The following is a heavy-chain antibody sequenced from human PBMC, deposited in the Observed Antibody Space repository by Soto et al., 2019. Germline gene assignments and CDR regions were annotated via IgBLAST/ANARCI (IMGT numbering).Heavy chain of an antibody. CDR2: ITASGGDV. CDR3: APLGRASVL. Sequence: KPGGSLRLSCAASGFTFSSYSLTWVRQAPGKGLEWVSSITASGGDVSYSDSVKGRFTISRDNAKKSLFLQMDNLGVEDTAVYYCAPLGRASVLWGRGTLVTVSS. CDR1: GFTFSSYS. J-gene: IGHJ4*02. V-gene: IGHV3-21*01. D-gene: IGHD3-16*01.